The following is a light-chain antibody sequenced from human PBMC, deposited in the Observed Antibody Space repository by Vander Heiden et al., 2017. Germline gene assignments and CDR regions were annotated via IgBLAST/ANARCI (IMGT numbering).Light chain of an antibody. CDR1: SLRRYY. Sequence: SSELTPDPAVSVALGQTVTITCQGDSLRRYYATWYQQKPGQAPVLVSDCQNKRPSGIPDRFPGSTSGNTASFTVTVAQAEDEADYYCHSRYNSGLLSGFGGGT. CDR3: HSRYNSGLLSG. J-gene: IGLJ3*02. V-gene: IGLV3-19*01. CDR2: CQN.